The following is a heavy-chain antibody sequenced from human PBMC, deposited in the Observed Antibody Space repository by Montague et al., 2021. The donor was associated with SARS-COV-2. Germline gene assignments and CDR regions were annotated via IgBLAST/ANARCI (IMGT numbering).Heavy chain of an antibody. CDR3: ARVLGGYCSGGSCYRGWYFDL. D-gene: IGHD2-15*01. V-gene: IGHV4-31*03. CDR2: IYYSGST. CDR1: GGSISSGGYY. J-gene: IGHJ2*01. Sequence: TLSLTCTVSGGSISSGGYYWSWIRQHPGKGLEWIGYIYYSGSTYYNPSLKSRVTISVDTSQNQFSLKLSSVTAADTAVYYCARVLGGYCSGGSCYRGWYFDLGGRGTLVTVSS.